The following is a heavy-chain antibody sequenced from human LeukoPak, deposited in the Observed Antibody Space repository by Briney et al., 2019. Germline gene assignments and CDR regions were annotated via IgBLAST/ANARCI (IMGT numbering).Heavy chain of an antibody. Sequence: SETLSLTCAVYGGSFSGYYWSWIRQPPGKGLEWIGEINHSGSTNYNPSLKSRVTISVDTSENQFSLKLSSVTAADTAVYYCARGGWIQLWPLGYWGQGTLVTVSS. D-gene: IGHD5-18*01. CDR3: ARGGWIQLWPLGY. CDR1: GGSFSGYY. J-gene: IGHJ4*02. CDR2: INHSGST. V-gene: IGHV4-34*01.